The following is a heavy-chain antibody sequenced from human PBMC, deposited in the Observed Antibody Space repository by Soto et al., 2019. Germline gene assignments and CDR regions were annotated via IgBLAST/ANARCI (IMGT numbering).Heavy chain of an antibody. J-gene: IGHJ5*02. CDR3: ARDPRRDIVATRLRPHNWFDP. V-gene: IGHV3-23*01. CDR2: ISGSGGTT. CDR1: GFTFSNYA. D-gene: IGHD5-12*01. Sequence: GGSLRLSCAASGFTFSNYAMSWVRQAPGKGLEWVSGISGSGGTTYYADSVKGRFTISRDNSKNTLYLQMNSLRSDDTAVYYCARDPRRDIVATRLRPHNWFDPWGQGTLVTVSS.